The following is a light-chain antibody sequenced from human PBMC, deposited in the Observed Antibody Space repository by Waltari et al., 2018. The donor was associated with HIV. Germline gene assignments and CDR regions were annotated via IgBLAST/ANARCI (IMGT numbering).Light chain of an antibody. V-gene: IGLV3-10*01. J-gene: IGLJ3*02. CDR3: YSRDSSGNSWV. Sequence: SYELTQPPSVSVSPGQTARITCSGDALPKRYAYWYQQKSGQAPVLVIYEDSKRPSGIPERFSGSSSGTMANLTISGAQVEDEADYYCYSRDSSGNSWVFGGGTKLTVL. CDR1: ALPKRY. CDR2: EDS.